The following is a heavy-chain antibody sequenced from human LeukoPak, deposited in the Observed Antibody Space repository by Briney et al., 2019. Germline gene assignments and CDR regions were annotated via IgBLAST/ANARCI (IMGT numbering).Heavy chain of an antibody. V-gene: IGHV4-59*08. CDR2: INDIGRT. CDR1: GDSISGDH. CDR3: ARAVTGTSMVDY. J-gene: IGHJ4*02. Sequence: PSETLSLTCTVSGDSISGDHWSWIRQPPGKGLEWIGYINDIGRTSYSPSLKSRVTISLDMSKNPFSLRLISVTAADTAVYYCARAVTGTSMVDYWGQGTLVTVSS. D-gene: IGHD6-19*01.